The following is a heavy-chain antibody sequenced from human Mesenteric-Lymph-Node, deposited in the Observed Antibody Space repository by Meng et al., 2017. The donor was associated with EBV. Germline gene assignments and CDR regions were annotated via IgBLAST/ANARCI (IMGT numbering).Heavy chain of an antibody. Sequence: VELQEGGARLLTLSVSLFPTCDVYGGSFSGYAWSGIRQAPGKGLGRIGEINHSRSTHYNPSLKSRVIISVDTSKNQFSLKLSSVTAAKTAVYYCASALPGLPHDSWGQGTLVTVSS. V-gene: IGHV4-34*01. J-gene: IGHJ4*02. D-gene: IGHD5-12*01. CDR2: INHSRST. CDR3: ASALPGLPHDS. CDR1: GGSFSGYA.